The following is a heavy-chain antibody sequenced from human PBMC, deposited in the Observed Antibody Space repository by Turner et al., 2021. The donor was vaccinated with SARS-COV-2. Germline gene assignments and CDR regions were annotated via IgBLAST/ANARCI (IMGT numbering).Heavy chain of an antibody. D-gene: IGHD2-2*01. CDR1: GYTLTSYA. CDR2: INAGNGNT. Sequence: VQLVQSGAEVRKPGASAKVSGKASGYTLTSYAMHWVRQAPGQRLEWMGWINAGNGNTKYSQKFQGRVTITRDTSASTAYMELSSLRSEDTAVYYCARDLAYCSSTSCPYYYYYGMDVWGQGTTVTVSS. V-gene: IGHV1-3*01. CDR3: ARDLAYCSSTSCPYYYYYGMDV. J-gene: IGHJ6*02.